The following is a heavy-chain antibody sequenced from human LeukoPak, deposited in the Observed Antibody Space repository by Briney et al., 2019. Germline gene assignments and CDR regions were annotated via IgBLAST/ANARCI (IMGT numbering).Heavy chain of an antibody. CDR3: ARTSTMVRGESAFDI. CDR1: GFTFSSYA. V-gene: IGHV3-23*01. CDR2: ISGSGGST. D-gene: IGHD3-10*01. Sequence: GGSLRLSCAASGFTFSSYAMSWVRQAPGKGLEWVSAISGSGGSTYYADSVKGRFTISRDNSKNTLYLQMNSLRAEDTAVYYCARTSTMVRGESAFDIWGQGTMVTVSS. J-gene: IGHJ3*02.